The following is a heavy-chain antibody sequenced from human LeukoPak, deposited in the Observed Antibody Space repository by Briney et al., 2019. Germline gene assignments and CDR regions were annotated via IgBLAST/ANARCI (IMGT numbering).Heavy chain of an antibody. V-gene: IGHV3-48*04. Sequence: GGSLRLSCAASGFTFSSYSMNWVRQAPGKGLEWVSYISSSSSTIYYADSVKGRFTISRDNAKNSLYLQMNSLRAEDTAVYHCVGSDYGDSFDYWGQGTLVTVSS. CDR3: VGSDYGDSFDY. J-gene: IGHJ4*02. CDR2: ISSSSSTI. D-gene: IGHD4-17*01. CDR1: GFTFSSYS.